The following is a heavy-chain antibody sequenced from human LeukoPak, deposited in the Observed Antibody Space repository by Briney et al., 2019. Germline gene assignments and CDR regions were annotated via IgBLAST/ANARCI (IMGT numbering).Heavy chain of an antibody. CDR2: IYYSTST. CDR3: ARSAWTPSPVGDY. J-gene: IGHJ4*02. CDR1: VGSLSIYY. Sequence: SGTLCLSSNVSVGSLSIYYWSSVRPPPGEGLGWIWYIYYSTSTNYNPSLKTRVTISVDTSKNQFSLKLSSVTAADTAVYYCARSAWTPSPVGDYWGQGTLVTVSS. V-gene: IGHV4-59*08. D-gene: IGHD1-26*01.